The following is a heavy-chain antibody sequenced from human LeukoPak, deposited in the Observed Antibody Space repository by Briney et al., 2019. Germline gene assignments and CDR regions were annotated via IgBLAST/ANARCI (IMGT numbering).Heavy chain of an antibody. J-gene: IGHJ4*02. Sequence: PGGSLRLSCAASGFTFSSYAMHWVRQAPGKGLEYVSAISSNGGSTYYANSVKGRFTISRDNSKNTLYLQTGSLRAEDMAVYYCARVRAGYGDYDYWGQGTLVTVSS. CDR2: ISSNGGST. V-gene: IGHV3-64*01. CDR1: GFTFSSYA. CDR3: ARVRAGYGDYDY. D-gene: IGHD4-17*01.